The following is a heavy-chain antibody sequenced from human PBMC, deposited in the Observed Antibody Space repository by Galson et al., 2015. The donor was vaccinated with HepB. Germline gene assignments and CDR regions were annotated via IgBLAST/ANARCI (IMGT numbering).Heavy chain of an antibody. Sequence: SLRLSCAASGFTFSSYAMHWVRQAPGKGLEYVSAISSNGGSTYYANSVKGRFTISRDNSKNTLYLQMGSLRAEDMAVYYCAREPTDTAMETGIRAFDIWGQGTMVTVSS. CDR2: ISSNGGST. V-gene: IGHV3-64*01. J-gene: IGHJ3*02. CDR3: AREPTDTAMETGIRAFDI. D-gene: IGHD5-18*01. CDR1: GFTFSSYA.